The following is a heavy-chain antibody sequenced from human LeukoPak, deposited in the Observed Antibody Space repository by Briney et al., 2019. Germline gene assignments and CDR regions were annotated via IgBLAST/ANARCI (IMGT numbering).Heavy chain of an antibody. V-gene: IGHV3-11*06. CDR1: GFTFSDYY. J-gene: IGHJ4*02. CDR3: ASLTSHRYCSGGSCYG. Sequence: GGSLRLSCAASGFTFSDYYMSWIRQDPGKGLEWVSSIRSSSSYIYYADSVKGRFTISRDNAKNSLYLQMNSLRAEDTAVYYCASLTSHRYCSGGSCYGWGQGTLVTVSS. D-gene: IGHD2-15*01. CDR2: IRSSSSYI.